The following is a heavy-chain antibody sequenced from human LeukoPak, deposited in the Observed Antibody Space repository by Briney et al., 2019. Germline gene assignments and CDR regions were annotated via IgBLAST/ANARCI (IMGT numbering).Heavy chain of an antibody. Sequence: GASLRLSCAASGFTFKTYGMSWVRQAPGKGLEWVSAISGSGENTYYADSVKGRFTISRDNSENTLYLQVDSLRAEDTAMYFCARDDRPGTGPYTGGYYCAFDIWGQGTMVTVSS. CDR2: ISGSGENT. D-gene: IGHD3-10*01. CDR1: GFTFKTYG. V-gene: IGHV3-23*01. CDR3: ARDDRPGTGPYTGGYYCAFDI. J-gene: IGHJ3*02.